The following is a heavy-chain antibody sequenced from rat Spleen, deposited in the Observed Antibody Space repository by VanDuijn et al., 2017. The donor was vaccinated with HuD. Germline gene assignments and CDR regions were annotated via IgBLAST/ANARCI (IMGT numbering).Heavy chain of an antibody. Sequence: EVQLQESGPGLVKPSQSLSLTCSVTAYSITSSYGWSWVRKFPGNKLEWMGYIDSAGSTNYNPSLKSRISITRDTSKNQFFLQVNSVTTEDTATYYCARRHYGYTDYFDYWGQGVMVTVSS. CDR1: AYSITSSYG. J-gene: IGHJ2*01. CDR2: IDSAGST. V-gene: IGHV3-3*01. CDR3: ARRHYGYTDYFDY. D-gene: IGHD1-9*01.